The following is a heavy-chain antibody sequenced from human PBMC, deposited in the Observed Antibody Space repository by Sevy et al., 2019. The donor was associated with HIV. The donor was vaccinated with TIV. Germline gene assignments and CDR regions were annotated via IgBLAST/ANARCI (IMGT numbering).Heavy chain of an antibody. CDR3: ARDLPTTGYTGFDY. V-gene: IGHV1-18*04. J-gene: IGHJ4*02. D-gene: IGHD5-18*01. CDR2: ISAYNGNT. CDR1: GYTFTSYG. Sequence: ASVKVSCKASGYTFTSYGISWVRQAPGQGLEWMGWISAYNGNTNYAQKLQGRVTMTTDTSTSKAYMELRSLRSDDTAVYYCARDLPTTGYTGFDYWGQGTLVTVSS.